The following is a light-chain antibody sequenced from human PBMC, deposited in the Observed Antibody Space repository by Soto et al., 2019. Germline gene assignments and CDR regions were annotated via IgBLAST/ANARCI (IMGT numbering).Light chain of an antibody. CDR2: GAS. CDR1: QSVSSTF. Sequence: ENVLTQSPGTLSKSPGERDTLSCRASQSVSSTFLAWYQHKPGQPPRLLIYGASTRATGIPDRFSGSGSGTEFTLTISRLEPEDFAVYHSQQFSTSPLMYTFGQGTKLEIK. CDR3: QQFSTSPLMYT. J-gene: IGKJ2*01. V-gene: IGKV3-20*01.